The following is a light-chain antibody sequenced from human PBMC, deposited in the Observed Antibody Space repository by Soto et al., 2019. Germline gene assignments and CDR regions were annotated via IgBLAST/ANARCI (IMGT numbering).Light chain of an antibody. CDR2: DVN. CDR3: SSYAGNNIYV. Sequence: QSALTQPPSASGSPGQSVTISCTGTSSDVGGYNYVSWYQQRPGKAPKLMISDVNKRPSRVPDRFSGSKSGNTASLTVSGLQAEDEADYYCSSYAGNNIYVFGGGTKVTVL. CDR1: SSDVGGYNY. J-gene: IGLJ1*01. V-gene: IGLV2-8*01.